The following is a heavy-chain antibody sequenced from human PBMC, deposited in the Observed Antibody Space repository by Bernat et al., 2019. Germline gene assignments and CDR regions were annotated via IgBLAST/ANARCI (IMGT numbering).Heavy chain of an antibody. J-gene: IGHJ4*02. CDR1: GYTFTSYA. Sequence: QVQLVQSGAEVKKPGASVKVSCKASGYTFTSYAIHWVRQAPGQRLEWMGWINAGNGNTKYSQNFQGRVTITRDTSASTAYMELSSLRSEDTAVYHCARDYPYYYDSTGYRALDYWGQGTLVTVSS. D-gene: IGHD3-22*01. CDR2: INAGNGNT. V-gene: IGHV1-3*01. CDR3: ARDYPYYYDSTGYRALDY.